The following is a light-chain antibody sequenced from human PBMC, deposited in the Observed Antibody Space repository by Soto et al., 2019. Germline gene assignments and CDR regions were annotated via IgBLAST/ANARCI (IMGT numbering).Light chain of an antibody. CDR1: SSDIGGYNY. V-gene: IGLV2-14*01. CDR2: DVS. J-gene: IGLJ1*01. Sequence: QSALTHPASVSXSPGQSITIFCTGTSSDIGGYNYVSWYQQHPGKAPKLMIYDVSNRPSGVSNRFSGSKSGNTASLTISGLQAEDEADYYCSSYTSSSTPYVFGTGTKVTVL. CDR3: SSYTSSSTPYV.